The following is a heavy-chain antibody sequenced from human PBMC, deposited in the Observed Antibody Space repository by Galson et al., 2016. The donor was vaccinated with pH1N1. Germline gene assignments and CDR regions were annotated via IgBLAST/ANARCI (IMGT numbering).Heavy chain of an antibody. CDR2: MSDNGHTT. V-gene: IGHV3-64*01. J-gene: IGHJ4*02. Sequence: SLRLSCAASGFTFSYYAMYWVRQAPGKGLEFVSAMSDNGHTTPYANSVNGRFTISRDNSRNTLNLQMDSLRVEDMAVYYCARDKYGDIRGGLDSWGRGTLVIVSS. CDR3: ARDKYGDIRGGLDS. CDR1: GFTFSYYA. D-gene: IGHD4-17*01.